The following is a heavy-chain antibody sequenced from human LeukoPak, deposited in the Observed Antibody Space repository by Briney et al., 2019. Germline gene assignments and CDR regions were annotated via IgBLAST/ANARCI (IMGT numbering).Heavy chain of an antibody. CDR2: ISGSGISR. CDR3: AKRSGVYSDNSGVFDY. V-gene: IGHV3-23*01. CDR1: GSTFSSFA. D-gene: IGHD4-11*01. J-gene: IGHJ4*02. Sequence: GGSLRLSCAASGSTFSSFAMNWVRQAPGKGLEWVSGISGSGISRGYADSVKGRFTISRDNSKNTVLLQMDSLRAEDTAIYYCAKRSGVYSDNSGVFDYWGQGSLVTVSS.